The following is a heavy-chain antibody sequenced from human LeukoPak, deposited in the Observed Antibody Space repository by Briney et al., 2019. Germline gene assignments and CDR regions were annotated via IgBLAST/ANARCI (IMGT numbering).Heavy chain of an antibody. D-gene: IGHD6-19*01. CDR3: ARTMHSSGWYPGFDY. CDR2: IYYSGST. V-gene: IGHV4-39*01. J-gene: IGHJ4*02. Sequence: SETLSLTCTVSGGSISSSSYYWGWIRQPPGKGLEWIGSIYYSGSTYYNPSLKSRVTISVDTSKNQFSQKLSSVTAADTAVYYCARTMHSSGWYPGFDYWGQGTLVTVSS. CDR1: GGSISSSSYY.